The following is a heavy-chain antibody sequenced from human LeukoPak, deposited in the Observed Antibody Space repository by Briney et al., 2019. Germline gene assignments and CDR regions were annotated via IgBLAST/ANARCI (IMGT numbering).Heavy chain of an antibody. CDR1: GGTFSSYA. CDR2: IIPIFGTA. D-gene: IGHD3-10*01. J-gene: IGHJ3*02. CDR3: ARDIGSGSQNDAFDI. V-gene: IGHV1-69*13. Sequence: ASVKVSCKASGGTFSSYAISWVRQAPGQGLEWMGGIIPIFGTANYAQKFQGRVTITADESASTAYMELSSLRSEDTAVYYCARDIGSGSQNDAFDIWGQGTMVTVSS.